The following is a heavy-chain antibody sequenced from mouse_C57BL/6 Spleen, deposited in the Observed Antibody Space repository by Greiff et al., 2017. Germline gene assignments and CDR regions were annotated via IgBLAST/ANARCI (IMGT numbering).Heavy chain of an antibody. D-gene: IGHD1-1*01. V-gene: IGHV14-2*01. CDR1: GFNIKDYY. J-gene: IGHJ3*01. Sequence: VHVKQSGAELVKPGASVKLSCTASGFNIKDYYMHWVKQRTEQGLEWIGRIDPEDGETKYAQKFQGKATITADTSTNTAYLQLSSLTSEDTAVYYCARNYVGFAYWGQGTLVTVSA. CDR2: IDPEDGET. CDR3: ARNYVGFAY.